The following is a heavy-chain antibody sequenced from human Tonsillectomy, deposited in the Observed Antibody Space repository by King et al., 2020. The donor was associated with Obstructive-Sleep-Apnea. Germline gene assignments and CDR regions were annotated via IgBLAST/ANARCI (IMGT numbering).Heavy chain of an antibody. Sequence: VQLVESGGGVVQPGRSLRLSCAASGLTFSNYAMHWVRQAPGEGLEWVAVISYDGSNKYYADSVKGRFTISRDNSKDTLYLQMNSLRAEDTAVFYCAGEKHAYHDHTPGAWGYWGQGTLVTVSS. CDR2: ISYDGSNK. CDR3: AGEKHAYHDHTPGAWGY. CDR1: GLTFSNYA. D-gene: IGHD1-14*01. V-gene: IGHV3-30-3*01. J-gene: IGHJ4*02.